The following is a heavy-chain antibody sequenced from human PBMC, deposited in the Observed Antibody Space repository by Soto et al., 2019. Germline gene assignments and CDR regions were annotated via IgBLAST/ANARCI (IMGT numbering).Heavy chain of an antibody. CDR2: IRSRGYGVTT. CDR3: ASLTSWSQEYYYGMDV. D-gene: IGHD2-2*01. V-gene: IGHV3-49*03. CDR1: GFTFGDFG. J-gene: IGHJ6*02. Sequence: PGGSLRLSCTGYGFTFGDFGTSWFRQAPGKGLEWLSFIRSRGYGVTTESAASVRGRFITSRDDSKSIAYLQMNSLKTEDTAVYYCASLTSWSQEYYYGMDVWGQGTTVTVSS.